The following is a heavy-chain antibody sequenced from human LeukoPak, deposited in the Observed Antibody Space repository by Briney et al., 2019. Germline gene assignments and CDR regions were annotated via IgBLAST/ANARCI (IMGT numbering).Heavy chain of an antibody. CDR1: GFTFSSYW. J-gene: IGHJ4*02. Sequence: PGGSLRLSCAASGFTFSSYWMHWVRQAPGKGLVWVSRINSDGSSTSYADSVKGRFTISRDNAKNTLYLQMNRLRAEDTAVYYCARDPSQYYYDSSGHLDYWGQGTLVTVSS. CDR3: ARDPSQYYYDSSGHLDY. CDR2: INSDGSST. V-gene: IGHV3-74*01. D-gene: IGHD3-22*01.